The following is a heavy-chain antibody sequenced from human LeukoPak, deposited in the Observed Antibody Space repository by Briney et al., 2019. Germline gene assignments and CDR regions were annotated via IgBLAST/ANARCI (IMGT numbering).Heavy chain of an antibody. CDR3: AGSGGVIASDAFDI. CDR2: IKQDGSEK. J-gene: IGHJ3*02. D-gene: IGHD3-16*02. CDR1: GFTFSSYW. V-gene: IGHV3-7*01. Sequence: PGGSLRLSCAASGFTFSSYWMSWARQAPGKGLEWVANIKQDGSEKYYVDSVKGRFAISRDNAKNSLYLQMNSLRAEDTAVYYCAGSGGVIASDAFDIWGQGTMVTVSS.